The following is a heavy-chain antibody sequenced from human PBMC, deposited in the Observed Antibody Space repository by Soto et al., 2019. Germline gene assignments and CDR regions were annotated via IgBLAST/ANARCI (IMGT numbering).Heavy chain of an antibody. CDR3: ASEPSESYYFDY. CDR2: IRPNGDRA. Sequence: GASVKVSCKASGYTFTSYYLHWVRQAPGQGLEWLGIIRPNGDRADYAPRFRGRVTMTRDTSTGTVYMELTSLRSDDTAVYFCASEPSESYYFDYWGQGTLVTVSS. D-gene: IGHD3-10*01. J-gene: IGHJ4*02. CDR1: GYTFTSYY. V-gene: IGHV1-46*01.